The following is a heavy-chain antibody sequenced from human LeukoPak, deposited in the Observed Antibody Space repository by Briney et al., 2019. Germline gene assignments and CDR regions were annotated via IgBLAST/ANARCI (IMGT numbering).Heavy chain of an antibody. CDR1: GGTFSSYA. Sequence: ASVKVSCKASGGTFSSYAISWVRQAPGQGLEWMGGIIPIFGTANYAQKFQGRVTITTDESTSTAYMELSSLRSEDTAVYYCAREGAYCSSTSCPLNWFDPWGQGTLVTVSS. V-gene: IGHV1-69*05. CDR3: AREGAYCSSTSCPLNWFDP. D-gene: IGHD2-2*01. CDR2: IIPIFGTA. J-gene: IGHJ5*02.